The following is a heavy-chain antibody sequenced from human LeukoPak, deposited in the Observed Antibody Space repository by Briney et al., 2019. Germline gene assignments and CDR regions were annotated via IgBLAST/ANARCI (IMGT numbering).Heavy chain of an antibody. CDR1: GFTFSSYS. CDR2: ISSSSSTI. D-gene: IGHD3-22*01. J-gene: IGHJ4*02. V-gene: IGHV3-48*01. Sequence: AGGSLRLSCAASGFTFSSYSRNWVRQAPGKGLEWVSYISSSSSTIYYADSVKGRFTISRDNAKNSLYLQMNSLRAEDTAVYYCARDDSSGYRPFDYWGQGTLVTVSS. CDR3: ARDDSSGYRPFDY.